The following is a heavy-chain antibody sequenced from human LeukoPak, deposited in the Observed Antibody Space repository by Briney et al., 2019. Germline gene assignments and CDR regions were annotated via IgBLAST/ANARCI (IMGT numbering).Heavy chain of an antibody. CDR2: INSDGSST. V-gene: IGHV3-74*01. J-gene: IGHJ5*02. D-gene: IGHD3-10*01. Sequence: PGGSLRLSCIASGFTFSSYLMHWVRQAPGKGLVWVSRINSDGSSTTYADSVRGRFTISRDNAKSRLYLQMNSLRAEDTAVYFCAKDGSYSGSPNWFDTWGQGTLVTVSS. CDR3: AKDGSYSGSPNWFDT. CDR1: GFTFSSYL.